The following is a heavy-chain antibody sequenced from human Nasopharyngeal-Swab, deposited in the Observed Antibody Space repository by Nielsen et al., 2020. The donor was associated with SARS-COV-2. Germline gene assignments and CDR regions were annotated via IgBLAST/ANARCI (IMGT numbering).Heavy chain of an antibody. CDR3: ARDRVCSGGSCYRVDAFDI. V-gene: IGHV1-8*01. D-gene: IGHD2-15*01. CDR1: GYTFTSYD. Sequence: ASVKVSCKASGYTFTSYDINWVRQATGQGLEWMGWMNPNSGNTGYAQKFQGRVTMTRNTSISTAYMELSSLRSDDTAVYYCARDRVCSGGSCYRVDAFDIWGQGTMVTVSS. J-gene: IGHJ3*02. CDR2: MNPNSGNT.